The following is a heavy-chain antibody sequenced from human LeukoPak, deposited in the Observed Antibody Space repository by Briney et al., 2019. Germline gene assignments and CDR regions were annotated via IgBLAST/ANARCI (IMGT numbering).Heavy chain of an antibody. J-gene: IGHJ3*02. CDR2: INHSGST. CDR3: AREDRGVVVITTLDAFDI. V-gene: IGHV4-34*01. Sequence: SETLSLTCAVYGGSFSGYYWSWTRQPPGKGLEWIGEINHSGSTDYNPSLKSRVTISVDTSKNQFSLKLSSVTAADTAVYYCAREDRGVVVITTLDAFDIWGQGTMVTVSS. CDR1: GGSFSGYY. D-gene: IGHD3-22*01.